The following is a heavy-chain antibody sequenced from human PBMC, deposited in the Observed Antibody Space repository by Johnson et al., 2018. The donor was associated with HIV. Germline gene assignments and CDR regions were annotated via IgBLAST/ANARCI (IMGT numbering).Heavy chain of an antibody. Sequence: QVQLVESGGGVVQTGWSLRLSCAASGFTFSSYGIHWVRQAPGKGLEWVAFIWHDGRDVYYADSVKGRFTVSRDNSKNAVYLQMNSLGAGDTAVYYCAKDQHGPLVPTVMRDDAFDIWGQGTMVTVSS. D-gene: IGHD5-12*01. CDR2: IWHDGRDV. CDR1: GFTFSSYG. V-gene: IGHV3-33*03. J-gene: IGHJ3*02. CDR3: AKDQHGPLVPTVMRDDAFDI.